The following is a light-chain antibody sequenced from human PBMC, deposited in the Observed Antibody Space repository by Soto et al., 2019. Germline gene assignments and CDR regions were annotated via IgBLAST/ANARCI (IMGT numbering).Light chain of an antibody. V-gene: IGKV3-20*01. J-gene: IGKJ3*01. CDR1: QSVSSAY. CDR3: HLYGTSFRVT. Sequence: EIVLTQSPGTLSLSPGERATLSCRASQSVSSAYLAWYQQKPGQAPRHLIYVASSRATGIPDRFSGSESGTACTLTISRLEPEDFAVYYCHLYGTSFRVTFGPGTKVDVK. CDR2: VAS.